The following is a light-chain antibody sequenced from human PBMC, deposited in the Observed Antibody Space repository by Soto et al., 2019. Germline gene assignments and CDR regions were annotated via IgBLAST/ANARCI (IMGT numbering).Light chain of an antibody. V-gene: IGLV2-14*01. Sequence: LTQPASVSGSPGQSITISCTGTSSDVGGYNYVSWYQQHPGKAPKLMIYGVSNRPSGVSNRFSGSKSGNTASLTISGLQAEDEADFYCSSYKSSSTLYVFEPGTRVPDL. CDR1: SSDVGGYNY. J-gene: IGLJ1*01. CDR3: SSYKSSSTLYV. CDR2: GVS.